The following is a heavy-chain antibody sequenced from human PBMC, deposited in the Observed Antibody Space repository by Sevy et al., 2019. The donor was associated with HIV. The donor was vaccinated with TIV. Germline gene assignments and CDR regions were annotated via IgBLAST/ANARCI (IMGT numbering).Heavy chain of an antibody. CDR2: ISAYNGNT. V-gene: IGHV1-18*01. CDR1: GYTLTSYG. J-gene: IGHJ6*03. CDR3: ARGRSDSGSYYGFKYYYYMDV. Sequence: ASVKVSCKASGYTLTSYGISWVRQAPGQGLEWMGWISAYNGNTNYAQKLQGRVTMTTDTSTSTAYMELRSLRSDDTAVYYCARGRSDSGSYYGFKYYYYMDVWGKGTTVTVSS. D-gene: IGHD1-26*01.